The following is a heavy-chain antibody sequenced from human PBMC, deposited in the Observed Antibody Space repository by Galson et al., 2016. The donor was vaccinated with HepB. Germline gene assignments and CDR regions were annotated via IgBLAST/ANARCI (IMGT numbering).Heavy chain of an antibody. CDR3: ARDARPLDDSSGPDY. CDR1: GYTFSSYG. J-gene: IGHJ4*02. Sequence: SVKVSCKASGYTFSSYGFSWVRQAPGHGLEWMGWISAYNDDRNYAQNLQGRVTMTTDTSTSTAYLELRSLRSDDTAVYYCARDARPLDDSSGPDYWGQGTLVTVSS. CDR2: ISAYNDDR. V-gene: IGHV1-18*01. D-gene: IGHD3-22*01.